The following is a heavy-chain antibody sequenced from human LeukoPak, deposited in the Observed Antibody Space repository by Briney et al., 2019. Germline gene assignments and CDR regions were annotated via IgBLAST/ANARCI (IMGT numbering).Heavy chain of an antibody. V-gene: IGHV1-2*02. CDR3: AREPHYDLLTGYALGYLDL. D-gene: IGHD3-9*01. J-gene: IGHJ2*01. CDR2: INSNSGDT. CDR1: GYTFTGYY. Sequence: ASLKVSCKASGYTFTGYYMHWVRQAPGQGLEWMGWINSNSGDTNYAQKFQGRVTMTRDTSISTAYMELSRLRSDDTAVYYCAREPHYDLLTGYALGYLDLWGRGTLLTVSS.